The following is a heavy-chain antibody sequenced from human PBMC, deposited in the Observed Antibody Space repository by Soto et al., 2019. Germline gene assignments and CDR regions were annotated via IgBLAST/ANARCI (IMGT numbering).Heavy chain of an antibody. CDR2: IWYDGSNK. CDR3: ARGASVVAASLDY. Sequence: QVQLVESGGGVVQPGRSLRLSCAASGFTFSSYGMHWVRQAPGKGLEWVAFIWYDGSNKYYTDSVKGRFTISRDNSKNTVFLQMSSLSDDDTAVYYCARGASVVAASLDYWAQGTLVSVSS. V-gene: IGHV3-33*01. CDR1: GFTFSSYG. D-gene: IGHD5-12*01. J-gene: IGHJ4*02.